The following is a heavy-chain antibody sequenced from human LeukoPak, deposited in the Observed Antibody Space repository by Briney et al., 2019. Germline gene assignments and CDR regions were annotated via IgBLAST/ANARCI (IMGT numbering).Heavy chain of an antibody. D-gene: IGHD3-16*01. CDR1: GGSISSGGYY. V-gene: IGHV4-31*03. CDR2: IFGSGSA. CDR3: ARDFTGGTFDT. J-gene: IGHJ3*02. Sequence: SETLSLTCTVSGGSISSGGYYWSWIRQHPGKGLEWIGSIFGSGSAYYNPSLKSRLTISVDTSKNQFSLKLTSVIAADTAVYYCARDFTGGTFDTWGQGTMVSVSS.